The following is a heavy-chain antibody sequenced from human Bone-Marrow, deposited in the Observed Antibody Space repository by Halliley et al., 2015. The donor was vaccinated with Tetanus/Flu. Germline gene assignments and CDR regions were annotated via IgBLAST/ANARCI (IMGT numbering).Heavy chain of an antibody. J-gene: IGHJ5*02. CDR2: INHSENP. CDR3: ASQVAATVTS. V-gene: IGHV4-34*01. Sequence: GWGGIGEINHSENPNYNPSLKSRVPISVDPPKNQFSLKMKSVTAADTAVYYCASQVAATVTSWGQGTLVTVSS. D-gene: IGHD2-15*01.